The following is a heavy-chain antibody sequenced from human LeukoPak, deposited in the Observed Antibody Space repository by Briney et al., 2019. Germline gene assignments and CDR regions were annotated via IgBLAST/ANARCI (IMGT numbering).Heavy chain of an antibody. CDR2: TYYRSKWSN. V-gene: IGHV6-1*01. Sequence: SQTLSLTCVCSGASVTSNSDAWNWVRQSPSRGLEWLGRTYYRSKWSNEYAVSVKSRIAISSDTSKNQFTLQMNSVTHGCSFVYYCARGLLASGFDYWGQGTLVTVSS. D-gene: IGHD6-19*01. CDR1: GASVTSNSDA. CDR3: ARGLLASGFDY. J-gene: IGHJ4*02.